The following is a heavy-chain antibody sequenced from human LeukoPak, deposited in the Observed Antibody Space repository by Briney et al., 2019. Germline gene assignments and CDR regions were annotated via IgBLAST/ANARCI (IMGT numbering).Heavy chain of an antibody. D-gene: IGHD1-14*01. V-gene: IGHV4-34*01. CDR1: GGSFSDHY. CDR2: ITHSGST. J-gene: IGHJ4*02. CDR3: ASVPLRDGHLPNHFDY. Sequence: SETLSLTCAVYGGSFSDHYWSWIRQSPGKGLEWIGEITHSGSTSYNPSLNGRLTISKDASKNQFSLKLSFVTAADTAVYYCASVPLRDGHLPNHFDYWGQGTLVTVS.